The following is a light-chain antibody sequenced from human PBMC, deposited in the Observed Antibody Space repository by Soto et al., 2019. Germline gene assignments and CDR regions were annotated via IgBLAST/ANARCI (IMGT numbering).Light chain of an antibody. Sequence: EFVLTQSPGTLSLPPGERATLSCRATQSVSSSFLAWYQQKPGQAPRILIYGASTRATGMPDRFSGSGSGTDFPLTISRLEPEDFAVYYCQQYGSSPPLTFGGGTKVEIK. CDR1: QSVSSSF. CDR2: GAS. J-gene: IGKJ4*01. CDR3: QQYGSSPPLT. V-gene: IGKV3-20*01.